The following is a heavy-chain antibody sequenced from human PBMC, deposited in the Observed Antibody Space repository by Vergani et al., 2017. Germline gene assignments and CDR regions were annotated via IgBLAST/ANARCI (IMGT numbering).Heavy chain of an antibody. D-gene: IGHD1-7*01. CDR2: IYWNADQ. V-gene: IGHV2-5*04. CDR3: VYRKTEWGTTGCFYPFWYYYGMDV. Sequence: QITLKESGPTLVKPTQTLTLTCTFSGFSLNTRGVSVAWIRQPPGNALDWLARIYWNADQHYSPSLNNRVTITKDTCKNQVVLTMTNMDYVDTGTYYCVYRKTEWGTTGCFYPFWYYYGMDVWGRGATVAVSA. J-gene: IGHJ6*04. CDR1: GFSLNTRGVS.